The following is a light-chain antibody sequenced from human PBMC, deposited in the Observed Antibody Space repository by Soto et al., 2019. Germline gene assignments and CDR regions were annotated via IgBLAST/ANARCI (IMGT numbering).Light chain of an antibody. Sequence: IQMTQSPSTLSASIGDTVTITCRASQSINRWLAWYQQKPGEAPKLLIYDASSLESGVPSRFSGTGSGTDFTLIISSLQPDDFATYYYQQYGSYWTCGQGTKVDIK. CDR3: QQYGSYWT. CDR1: QSINRW. V-gene: IGKV1-5*01. J-gene: IGKJ1*01. CDR2: DAS.